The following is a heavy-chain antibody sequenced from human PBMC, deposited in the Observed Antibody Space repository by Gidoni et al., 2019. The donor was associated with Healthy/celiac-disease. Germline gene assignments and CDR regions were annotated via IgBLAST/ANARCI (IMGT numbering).Heavy chain of an antibody. CDR3: ARHIVATFDY. Sequence: QLQLPESGPGLVKPSETLSLTCTVSGGSISSSSYYWGWIRQPPGKGLEWIGSIYYSGSTYYNPSLKSRVTISVDTSKNQFSLKLSSVTAADTAVYYCARHIVATFDYWGQGTLVTVSS. CDR2: IYYSGST. V-gene: IGHV4-39*01. CDR1: GGSISSSSYY. D-gene: IGHD5-12*01. J-gene: IGHJ4*02.